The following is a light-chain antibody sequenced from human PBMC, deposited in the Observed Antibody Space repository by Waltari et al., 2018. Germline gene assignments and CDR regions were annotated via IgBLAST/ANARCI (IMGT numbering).Light chain of an antibody. V-gene: IGKV1-39*01. Sequence: DIQMTQSPSSLSASVGDRVTITCRASQNIFNYLYWYHQKPGKAPKFLIFSASILQSGVPSRFGGSGFGTDFALTITGLQPEDFGTYYCQQTASAPITFGRGTKVDIK. CDR3: QQTASAPIT. CDR2: SAS. CDR1: QNIFNY. J-gene: IGKJ1*01.